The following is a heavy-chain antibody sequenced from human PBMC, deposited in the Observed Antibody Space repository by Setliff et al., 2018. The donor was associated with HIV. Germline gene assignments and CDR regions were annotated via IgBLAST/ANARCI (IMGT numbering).Heavy chain of an antibody. CDR3: ARGLSFYDPGGFDY. J-gene: IGHJ4*02. V-gene: IGHV4-59*01. CDR2: IYDRGST. CDR1: GGSISSYH. D-gene: IGHD3-22*01. Sequence: SETLSLTCTVSGGSISSYHWSWIRQPPGKGLEWIGYIYDRGSTNYNPSLKSRVTISADTSKSQFSLRLNSVTAADTAVYYCARGLSFYDPGGFDYWGQGTLVTVSS.